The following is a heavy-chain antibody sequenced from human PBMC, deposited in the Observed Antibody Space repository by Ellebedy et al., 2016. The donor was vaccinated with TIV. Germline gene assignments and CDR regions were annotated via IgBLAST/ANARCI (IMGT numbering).Heavy chain of an antibody. CDR1: GGSISNSDYY. D-gene: IGHD2-21*02. CDR3: ARTDPWQPIDD. CDR2: VYYSGSP. Sequence: MPSETLSLTCTVSGGSISNSDYYWNWIRQPPGKGLEYIGSVYYSGSPYYNPSFKSRLTLSADTSKNQFSLNLRTVTAADTAVYYCARTDPWQPIDDWGQGILVSVSS. J-gene: IGHJ4*02. V-gene: IGHV4-39*01.